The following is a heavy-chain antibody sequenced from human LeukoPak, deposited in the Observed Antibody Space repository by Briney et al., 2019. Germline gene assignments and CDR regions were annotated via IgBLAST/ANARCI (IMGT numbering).Heavy chain of an antibody. CDR2: MNHSGST. CDR3: ARVRRRQWLGDFDY. V-gene: IGHV4-34*01. Sequence: SETLSLTCAVYGGSFSGYYWSWIRQPPGKGVEWVGEMNHSGSTNYNPSLKSRLTISVDTSKNQFSLKLSSVTAADTAVYYCARVRRRQWLGDFDYWGQGTLVTVSS. CDR1: GGSFSGYY. D-gene: IGHD6-19*01. J-gene: IGHJ4*02.